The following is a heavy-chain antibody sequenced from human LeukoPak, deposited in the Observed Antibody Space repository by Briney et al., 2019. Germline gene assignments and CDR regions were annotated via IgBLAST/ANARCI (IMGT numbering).Heavy chain of an antibody. V-gene: IGHV1-18*04. Sequence: ASVKVSCKASGYTFTGYYMHWVRQAPGQGLEWMGWISAYNGNTNYAQKLQGRVTMTTGTSTSTAYMELRSLRSDDTAVYYCARERIAAAGTRGDYWGQGTLVTVSS. J-gene: IGHJ4*02. D-gene: IGHD6-13*01. CDR2: ISAYNGNT. CDR1: GYTFTGYY. CDR3: ARERIAAAGTRGDY.